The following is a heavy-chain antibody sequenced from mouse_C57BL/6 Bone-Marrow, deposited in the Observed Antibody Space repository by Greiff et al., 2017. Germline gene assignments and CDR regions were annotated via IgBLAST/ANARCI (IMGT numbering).Heavy chain of an antibody. Sequence: VQLQQSGAELVKPGASVKMSCKASGYTFTSYWITWVKQRPGQGLEWIGDIYPGSGSTNYNEKFKSKATLTVDTSSSTAYMQLSSLTSEDSAVYYCARRDYEGWYFDVWGTGTTVTVSS. V-gene: IGHV1-55*01. CDR2: IYPGSGST. CDR3: ARRDYEGWYFDV. D-gene: IGHD2-4*01. CDR1: GYTFTSYW. J-gene: IGHJ1*03.